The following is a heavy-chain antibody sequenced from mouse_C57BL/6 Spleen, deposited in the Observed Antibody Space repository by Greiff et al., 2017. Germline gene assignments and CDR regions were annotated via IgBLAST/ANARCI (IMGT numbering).Heavy chain of an antibody. CDR2: IYPGDGDT. CDR3: ARTTERYFDV. Sequence: LVESGAELVKPGASVKISCKASGYAFSSYWMNWVKQRPGKGLEWIGQIYPGDGDTNYNGKFKGKATLTADKSSSTAYMQLSSLTSEDSAVYFCARTTERYFDVWGTGTTVTVSS. D-gene: IGHD1-1*01. J-gene: IGHJ1*03. V-gene: IGHV1-80*01. CDR1: GYAFSSYW.